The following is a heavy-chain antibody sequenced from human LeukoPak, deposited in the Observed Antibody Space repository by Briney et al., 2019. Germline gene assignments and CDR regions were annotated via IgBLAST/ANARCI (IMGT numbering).Heavy chain of an antibody. Sequence: GASVKVSCKASGFSFTRYGINWGRQAPGQGGERVGWISVYNDATSYAQKFQGRVSLTTDPSTNTAYLELTSLRLADAAIYYCARRNLDSDGYVFRHPIEPFYFDFWGQGTLVTVSS. CDR2: ISVYNDAT. V-gene: IGHV1-18*01. D-gene: IGHD3-16*01. J-gene: IGHJ4*02. CDR1: GFSFTRYG. CDR3: ARRNLDSDGYVFRHPIEPFYFDF.